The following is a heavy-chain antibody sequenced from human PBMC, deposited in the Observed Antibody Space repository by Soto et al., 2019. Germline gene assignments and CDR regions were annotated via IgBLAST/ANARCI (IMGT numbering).Heavy chain of an antibody. Sequence: QVQLQQWGAGLLKPSETLSLTCAVYGGSFSGYYWSWIRQPPGKGLEWIGEINHSGSTSYNPSLKSRVTISVDTSKNQFSLKLSSVTAADTAVYYCARQEYDYIWGSYRPYYFDYWGQGTLVTVSS. CDR3: ARQEYDYIWGSYRPYYFDY. CDR1: GGSFSGYY. J-gene: IGHJ4*02. V-gene: IGHV4-34*01. D-gene: IGHD3-16*02. CDR2: INHSGST.